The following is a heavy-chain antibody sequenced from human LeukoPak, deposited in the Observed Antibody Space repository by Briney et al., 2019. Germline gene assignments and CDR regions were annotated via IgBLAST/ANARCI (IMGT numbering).Heavy chain of an antibody. D-gene: IGHD5-18*01. V-gene: IGHV1-46*01. Sequence: GASVKVSCRASGYTFSSYYVHWVRQAPGQGLEWMGMIIPSDGFTSYAQKFQGRVTMTRDMSTSTVYMELSSLRSEDTAVYYCARARYTAMDPYYYYYYMDVWGKGTTVTISS. CDR2: IIPSDGFT. CDR1: GYTFSSYY. J-gene: IGHJ6*03. CDR3: ARARYTAMDPYYYYYYMDV.